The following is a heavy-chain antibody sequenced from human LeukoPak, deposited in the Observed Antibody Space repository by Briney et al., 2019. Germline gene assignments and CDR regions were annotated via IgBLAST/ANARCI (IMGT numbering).Heavy chain of an antibody. D-gene: IGHD3-10*01. Sequence: SGTLSLTCAVSGGSISSSNWWSWVRQPPGKGLEWIGEIYHSGSTNYNPSLKSRVTISVDKSKSQFSLKLSSVTAANTAVYYCARSQGLLWFGELSFPHYFDYWGQGTLVTVSS. J-gene: IGHJ4*02. CDR2: IYHSGST. V-gene: IGHV4-4*02. CDR3: ARSQGLLWFGELSFPHYFDY. CDR1: GGSISSSNW.